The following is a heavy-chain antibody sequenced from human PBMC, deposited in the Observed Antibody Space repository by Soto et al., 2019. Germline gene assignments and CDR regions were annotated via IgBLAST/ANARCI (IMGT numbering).Heavy chain of an antibody. J-gene: IGHJ4*02. Sequence: GGSLRLSCAASGFTFSSYGMHWVRQAPGKGLEWVAVIWYDGSNKYYADSVKGRFTISRDNSKNTLYLQMNSLRAEDTAVYYCARDKGITGTTSPQFDYWGQGTLVTVSS. CDR3: ARDKGITGTTSPQFDY. D-gene: IGHD1-20*01. CDR2: IWYDGSNK. V-gene: IGHV3-33*01. CDR1: GFTFSSYG.